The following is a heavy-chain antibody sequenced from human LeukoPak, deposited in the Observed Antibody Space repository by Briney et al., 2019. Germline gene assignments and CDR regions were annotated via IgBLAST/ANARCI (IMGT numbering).Heavy chain of an antibody. Sequence: SETLSLTCAVYGGSFSGYYWSWIRQPPGKGLEWIGEINHSGSTNYNPSLKSRVTISVHTSKNQFSLKLSSVTAADTAVYYCARQKYSSSWYTFDYWGQGTLVTVSS. J-gene: IGHJ4*02. CDR1: GGSFSGYY. CDR2: INHSGST. CDR3: ARQKYSSSWYTFDY. V-gene: IGHV4-34*01. D-gene: IGHD6-13*01.